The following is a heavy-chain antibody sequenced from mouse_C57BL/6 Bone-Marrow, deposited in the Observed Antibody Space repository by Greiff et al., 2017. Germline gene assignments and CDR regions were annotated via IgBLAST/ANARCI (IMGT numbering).Heavy chain of an antibody. J-gene: IGHJ1*03. CDR1: GFSLTSYA. V-gene: IGHV2-9-1*01. Sequence: QVQLQQSGPGLVAPSQSLSITCTASGFSLTSYAISWVRQPPGKGLEWLGVIWTGGGTNYNSAPKSRLSICKDNSKSQVFLKMSSLQTDDTARYYCARHYGKPLWYFDVWGTGTTVTVSS. D-gene: IGHD2-1*01. CDR2: IWTGGGT. CDR3: ARHYGKPLWYFDV.